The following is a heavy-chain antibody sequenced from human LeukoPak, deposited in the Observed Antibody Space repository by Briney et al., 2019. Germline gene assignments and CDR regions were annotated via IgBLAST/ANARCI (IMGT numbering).Heavy chain of an antibody. CDR1: GYTFTSYD. Sequence: GASVKVSCKASGYTFTSYDINWVRQAAGQGLEWMGWMNPNSGNTGYAQKFQGRVTMTRNTSISTAYMELSSLRSEDTAVYYCARFSPAATLNDAFDIWGQGTMVTVSS. V-gene: IGHV1-8*02. D-gene: IGHD2-2*01. CDR3: ARFSPAATLNDAFDI. CDR2: MNPNSGNT. J-gene: IGHJ3*02.